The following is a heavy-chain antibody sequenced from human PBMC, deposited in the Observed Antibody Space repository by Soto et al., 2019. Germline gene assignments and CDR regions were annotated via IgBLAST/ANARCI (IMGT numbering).Heavy chain of an antibody. CDR3: ATKIVVPQRDY. V-gene: IGHV3-33*01. Sequence: PGGSLRLSCAASGLTFSRYDMHWVRQAPGKGLEWVAVIWYDGSTKYYADSVKGRFTISRDNSKNTLFLQMNSLRAEDTAFYYCATKIVVPQRDYCGPGTLVTVSS. CDR2: IWYDGSTK. CDR1: GLTFSRYD. J-gene: IGHJ4*02. D-gene: IGHD3-22*01.